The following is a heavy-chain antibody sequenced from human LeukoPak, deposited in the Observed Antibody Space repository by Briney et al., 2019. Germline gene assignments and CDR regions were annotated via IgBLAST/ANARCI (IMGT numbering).Heavy chain of an antibody. CDR2: IYPGDSDT. Sequence: GESLKISCKGYGYSFPSYWLGWVRQMPGKGLEWMGIIYPGDSDTRYRPSFQGPVTISADKSISTAYLQWSSLKASDTAMYYCARGDYDILTGYSAWGQGTLVTVSS. D-gene: IGHD3-9*01. CDR1: GYSFPSYW. V-gene: IGHV5-51*01. CDR3: ARGDYDILTGYSA. J-gene: IGHJ5*02.